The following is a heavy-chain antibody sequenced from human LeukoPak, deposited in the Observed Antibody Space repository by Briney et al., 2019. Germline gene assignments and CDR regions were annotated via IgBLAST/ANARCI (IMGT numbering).Heavy chain of an antibody. CDR3: ASDSRDYVFDH. J-gene: IGHJ4*02. Sequence: GGSLRLSCAASGFIFSTYRMNWVRQAPGNGLEWVSYISGSSSTIHYADSVKGRFTVSRDNAKNTLYLQMNNLRDADTAVYYCASDSRDYVFDHWGQGALVTVSS. CDR1: GFIFSTYR. D-gene: IGHD4-17*01. CDR2: ISGSSSTI. V-gene: IGHV3-48*02.